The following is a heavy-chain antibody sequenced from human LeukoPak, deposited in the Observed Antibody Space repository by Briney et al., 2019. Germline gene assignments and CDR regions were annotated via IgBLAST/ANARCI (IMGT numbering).Heavy chain of an antibody. Sequence: SETLSLTCTVSGDSISNYYWSWIRQPPGKGLEWIGYIYYSGSTNYNPSLKSRVTMSVDTSKNQFSLKLSSVTAADTAVYYCARDQDYYDSSVFDYWGQGTLVTVSS. CDR1: GDSISNYY. D-gene: IGHD3-22*01. V-gene: IGHV4-59*12. CDR2: IYYSGST. J-gene: IGHJ4*02. CDR3: ARDQDYYDSSVFDY.